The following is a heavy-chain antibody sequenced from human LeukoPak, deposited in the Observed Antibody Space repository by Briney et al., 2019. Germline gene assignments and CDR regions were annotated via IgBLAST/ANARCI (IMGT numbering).Heavy chain of an antibody. J-gene: IGHJ4*02. Sequence: GGSLRLSCAASGFTFDDYAMHWVRQAPGKGLEWVSLISGDGGSTYYADSVKGRFTISRDNGKNSLYLQMSSLRTEDTALYYCAKDAIQLWLREYYFDYWGQGTLVTVSS. D-gene: IGHD5-18*01. CDR2: ISGDGGST. CDR3: AKDAIQLWLREYYFDY. V-gene: IGHV3-43*02. CDR1: GFTFDDYA.